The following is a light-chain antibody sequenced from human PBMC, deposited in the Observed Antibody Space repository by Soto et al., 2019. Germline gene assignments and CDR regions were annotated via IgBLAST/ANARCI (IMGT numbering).Light chain of an antibody. CDR1: QSVSGN. J-gene: IGKJ4*01. Sequence: DIALTQPPGTLALSPGARATLSCRASQSVSGNLALYQQKPGQAPRLLIYGASTRATGIPARFSGSGSGTDFSLTISGLESEDFAVYYCQQRSVWPLTLGGGTKVDI. CDR3: QQRSVWPLT. CDR2: GAS. V-gene: IGKV3-11*01.